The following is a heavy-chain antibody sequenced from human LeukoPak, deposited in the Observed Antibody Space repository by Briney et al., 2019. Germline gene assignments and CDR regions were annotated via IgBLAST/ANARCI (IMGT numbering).Heavy chain of an antibody. D-gene: IGHD1-26*01. J-gene: IGHJ4*02. Sequence: PSETLSLTCAVYGGSFSGYYWSWIRQPPGKGLEWIGEINHSGSTNYNPSLKSRVTISVDTSKNQFSLKLSSVTAADTAVYYCARRGQGGAIDYWGQGTLVTVSS. V-gene: IGHV4-34*01. CDR3: ARRGQGGAIDY. CDR2: INHSGST. CDR1: GGSFSGYY.